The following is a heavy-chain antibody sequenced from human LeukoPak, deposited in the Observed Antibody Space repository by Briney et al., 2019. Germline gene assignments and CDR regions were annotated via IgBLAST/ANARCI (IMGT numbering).Heavy chain of an antibody. CDR2: IYYSGST. CDR3: ARGPAYCSSTSCYSFFYYYGMDV. J-gene: IGHJ6*02. D-gene: IGHD2-2*02. V-gene: IGHV4-59*01. Sequence: PSETLSLTCTVSGGSISSYYWSWIRQPPGKGLEWIGYIYYSGSTNYNPSLKSRVTISVDTSKNQFSLKLSSVTAADTAVYYCARGPAYCSSTSCYSFFYYYGMDVWGQGTTVTVSS. CDR1: GGSISSYY.